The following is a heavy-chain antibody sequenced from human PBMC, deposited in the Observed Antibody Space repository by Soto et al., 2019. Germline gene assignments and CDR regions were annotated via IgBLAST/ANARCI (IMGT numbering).Heavy chain of an antibody. D-gene: IGHD3-22*01. CDR1: GGSISSYY. V-gene: IGHV4-59*01. J-gene: IGHJ6*02. CDR3: ARDSLGYDSSGYHYYYYYYGMDV. Sequence: SETLSLTCTVSGGSISSYYWSWIRQPPGKGLEWIGYIYYSGSTNCNPSLKSRVTISVDTSKNQFSLKLSSVTAADTAVYYCARDSLGYDSSGYHYYYYYYGMDVWGQGTTVTVSS. CDR2: IYYSGST.